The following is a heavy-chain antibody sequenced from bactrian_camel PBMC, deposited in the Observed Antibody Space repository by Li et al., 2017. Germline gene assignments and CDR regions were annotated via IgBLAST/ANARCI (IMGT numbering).Heavy chain of an antibody. D-gene: IGHD4*01. V-gene: IGHV3S40*01. CDR3: ATVAGSFSSDYARARAYVY. CDR1: GFRVSAYR. Sequence: VQLVESGGGSVQAGGSLTLSCAGSGFRVSAYRMAFFHQAPGKERVWVAAVGRDRDGGSTYYADSVKGRFTISRDNAKNTVYLQMNSLKSEDTALYYCATVAGSFSSDYARARAYVYWGQGTQVTV. CDR2: VGRDRDGGST. J-gene: IGHJ4*01.